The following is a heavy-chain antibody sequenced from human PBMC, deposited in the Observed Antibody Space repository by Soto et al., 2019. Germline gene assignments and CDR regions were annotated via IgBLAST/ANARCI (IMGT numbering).Heavy chain of an antibody. CDR2: IWYDGSNK. CDR1: GFTFSSYG. V-gene: IGHV3-33*01. D-gene: IGHD3-3*01. CDR3: ARAHLRFLEWLGY. J-gene: IGHJ4*02. Sequence: GGSLRLSCAASGFTFSSYGMHWVRQAPGKGLEWVAVIWYDGSNKYYADSVKGRFTISRDNSKNTLYLQMNSLRAEDTAVYYCARAHLRFLEWLGYWGQGTLVTVSS.